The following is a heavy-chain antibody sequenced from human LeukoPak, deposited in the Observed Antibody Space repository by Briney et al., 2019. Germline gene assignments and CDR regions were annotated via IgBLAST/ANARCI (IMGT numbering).Heavy chain of an antibody. Sequence: PGGSLRLSCEVSGFTFSSYWMNWVRQVPGKGPVWVSRINYDGSSTNYADSVKGRFTISRDNAKNTLYLQMSSLRAEDTAVYYCAKDSPPIYHGANYYYGMDVWGQGTTVTVSS. CDR2: INYDGSST. D-gene: IGHD2-2*01. CDR3: AKDSPPIYHGANYYYGMDV. CDR1: GFTFSSYW. J-gene: IGHJ6*02. V-gene: IGHV3-74*01.